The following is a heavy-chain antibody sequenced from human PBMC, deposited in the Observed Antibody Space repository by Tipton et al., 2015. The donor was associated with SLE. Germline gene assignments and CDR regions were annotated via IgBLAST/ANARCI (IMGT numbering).Heavy chain of an antibody. V-gene: IGHV1-46*01. CDR3: AREESGGYWDY. J-gene: IGHJ4*02. CDR2: IIPSAGST. Sequence: QVQLVQSGPEVKQPGASVKVSCKASGYTFTSYYIHWVRQAPGQGLEWMGIIIPSAGSTNYAQKFRGRVTMTRDTSTSTVYMELSSLTSEDTAVYFCAREESGGYWDYWGQGILVTVSS. D-gene: IGHD2-15*01. CDR1: GYTFTSYY.